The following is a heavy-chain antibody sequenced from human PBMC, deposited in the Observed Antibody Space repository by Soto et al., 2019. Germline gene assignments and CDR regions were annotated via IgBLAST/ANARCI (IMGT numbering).Heavy chain of an antibody. CDR3: TRTAYMDV. D-gene: IGHD2-2*01. J-gene: IGHJ6*03. CDR1: GFTFSSYS. Sequence: QPWGSLRLSCAASGFTFSSYSMNWVRQAPGKGLEWVSYISGGGTTIYYADSVKGRFTISRDNAKNSLYLQMDSLRAEDTAVYYTTRTAYMDVWGAGTTVTV. CDR2: ISGGGTTI. V-gene: IGHV3-48*01.